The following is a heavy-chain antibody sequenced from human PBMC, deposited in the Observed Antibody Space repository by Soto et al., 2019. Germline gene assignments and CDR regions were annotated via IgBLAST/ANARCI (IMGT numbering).Heavy chain of an antibody. CDR2: IWYDGSTE. CDR3: ARDRTIRYVDY. D-gene: IGHD3-9*01. V-gene: IGHV3-33*01. Sequence: QVQLVESGGGVVQPGGSLRLSCAASGFAFHGSAMHWVRQAPGKGLEWVAVIWYDGSTEYYIDSVKGRFAISRDNSKNTLYLPVNSLRAEDAAVYYCARDRTIRYVDYWGQGTPVIVSS. CDR1: GFAFHGSA. J-gene: IGHJ4*02.